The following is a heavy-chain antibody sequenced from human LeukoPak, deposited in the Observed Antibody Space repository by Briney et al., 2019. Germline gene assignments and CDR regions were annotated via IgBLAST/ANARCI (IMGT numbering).Heavy chain of an antibody. Sequence: GGSLRLSCVASGFTFDDYDMNWVRQAPGKGLEWVSRINWSGGSTTYADSVKGRFTISRDNAKNSLYLQMNSLRADDTALYYCAKVAKYYYGSETYYFFEHWGQGTPVTASS. CDR2: INWSGGST. V-gene: IGHV3-20*04. D-gene: IGHD3-10*01. CDR3: AKVAKYYYGSETYYFFEH. CDR1: GFTFDDYD. J-gene: IGHJ4*02.